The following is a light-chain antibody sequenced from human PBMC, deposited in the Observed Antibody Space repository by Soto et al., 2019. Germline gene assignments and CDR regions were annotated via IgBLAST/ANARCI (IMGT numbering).Light chain of an antibody. CDR1: QSVSSY. CDR3: QQRSNWLT. J-gene: IGKJ4*01. V-gene: IGKV3-11*01. Sequence: EIVWTQSPATLSLSPGERATLSCRASQSVSSYLAWYQQKPGQAPRLLIYDASNRATGIPARFSGSGSGTDFTLTIRSLEPEDFAVYYCQQRSNWLTFGGGTKVDIK. CDR2: DAS.